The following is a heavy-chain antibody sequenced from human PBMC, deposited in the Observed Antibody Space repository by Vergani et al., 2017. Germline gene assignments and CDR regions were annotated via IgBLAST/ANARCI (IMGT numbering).Heavy chain of an antibody. D-gene: IGHD6-19*01. J-gene: IGHJ4*02. CDR3: ARDLFSGVDSSGWYSDY. CDR1: GGTFSSYA. CDR2: IIPILGIA. V-gene: IGHV1-69*04. Sequence: QVQLVQSGAEVKKPGSSVKVSCKASGGTFSSYAISWVRQAPGQGLEWMGRIIPILGIANYAQKFQGRVTMTTDTSTSTAYMELRSLRADDTAVYYCARDLFSGVDSSGWYSDYWGQGTLVTVSS.